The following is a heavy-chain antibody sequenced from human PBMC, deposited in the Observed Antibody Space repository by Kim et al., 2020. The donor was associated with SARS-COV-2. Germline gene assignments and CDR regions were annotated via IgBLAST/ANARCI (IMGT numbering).Heavy chain of an antibody. D-gene: IGHD3-22*01. CDR3: APRSGITTA. J-gene: IGHJ5*02. Sequence: GGSLRLSCAASGFTFSSYGMHWVRQAPGKGLEWVAGISYDGSNKYYADSVKGRFTISSDNSKNTLYLQMNSRRAEDTAVYYCAPRSGITTAWGQGTLVTVSS. V-gene: IGHV3-33*05. CDR1: GFTFSSYG. CDR2: ISYDGSNK.